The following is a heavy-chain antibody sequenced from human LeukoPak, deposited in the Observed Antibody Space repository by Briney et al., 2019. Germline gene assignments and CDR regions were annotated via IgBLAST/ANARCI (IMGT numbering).Heavy chain of an antibody. CDR1: GYSFTSYW. D-gene: IGHD6-13*01. J-gene: IGHJ4*02. CDR3: ARHVGISGIAAARIDY. V-gene: IGHV5-51*01. CDR2: IYPGDSDP. Sequence: GESLKISCKGSGYSFTSYWIGWVRQMPGKGLEWMGIIYPGDSDPRYSPSFQGQVTISADKSISTAYLQWSSLKASDTAMYYCARHVGISGIAAARIDYWGQGTLVTVSS.